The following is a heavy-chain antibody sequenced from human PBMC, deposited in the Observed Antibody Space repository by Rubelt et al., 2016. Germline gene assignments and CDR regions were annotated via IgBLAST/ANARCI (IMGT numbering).Heavy chain of an antibody. J-gene: IGHJ6*02. CDR1: GGSISSYY. CDR2: IYYSGST. V-gene: IGHV4-59*01. Sequence: QVQLQESGPGLVKPSETLSLICTVSGGSISSYYWSWIRQPPGKGLEWIGYIYYSGSTIYNPSLSSRVPISVDTAKNQFALKVSSVTAAATAVYYCASGQLAYYYYGMDVWGQGTTVTVSS. CDR3: ASGQLAYYYYGMDV. D-gene: IGHD6-6*01.